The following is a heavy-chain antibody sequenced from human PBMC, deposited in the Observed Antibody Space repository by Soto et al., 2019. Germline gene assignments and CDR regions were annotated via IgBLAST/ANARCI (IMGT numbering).Heavy chain of an antibody. CDR2: ISSSGSTI. V-gene: IGHV3-48*03. Sequence: EVQLVESGGGLVQPGGSLRLSCAASGFTFSSYEMNWVRQAPGKGLEWVSYISSSGSTIYYADSVKGRFTISRDNAKNSLYLQMTSLRAADTAVYYCARDWGYGMDVWGQGTTVTVSS. D-gene: IGHD3-16*01. J-gene: IGHJ6*02. CDR3: ARDWGYGMDV. CDR1: GFTFSSYE.